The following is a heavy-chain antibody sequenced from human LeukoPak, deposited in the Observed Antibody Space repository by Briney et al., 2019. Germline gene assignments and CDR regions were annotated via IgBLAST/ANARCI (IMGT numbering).Heavy chain of an antibody. CDR3: IRSLRSADF. CDR2: ISTDGSQT. Sequence: GGSLRLSCAASGFTFSSYSMNWVRQAPGKGLMWVSQISTDGSQTFYADSVKGRFTISRDNAKNTLFLQMDSLRPEDTAVYYCIRSLRSADFWGQGTLVTVSS. J-gene: IGHJ4*02. V-gene: IGHV3-74*01. D-gene: IGHD3-3*02. CDR1: GFTFSSYS.